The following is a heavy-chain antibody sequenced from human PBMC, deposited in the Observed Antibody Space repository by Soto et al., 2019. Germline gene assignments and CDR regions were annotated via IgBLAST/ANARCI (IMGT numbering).Heavy chain of an antibody. V-gene: IGHV3-30*19. CDR3: AREYSGSGWEGTGDY. J-gene: IGHJ4*02. Sequence: GGSLRLSFPASGFTFSSYRMRWFRHAPGEARDXVAVISYDGTHKYYANSVQCRFTISRDISKNTMYLQMNSLRLEDTAVYYCAREYSGSGWEGTGDYWGPGTLVTVSS. CDR1: GFTFSSYR. CDR2: ISYDGTHK. D-gene: IGHD6-19*01.